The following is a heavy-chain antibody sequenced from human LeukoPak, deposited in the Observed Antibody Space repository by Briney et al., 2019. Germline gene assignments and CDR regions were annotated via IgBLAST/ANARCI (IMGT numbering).Heavy chain of an antibody. J-gene: IGHJ3*02. CDR3: ARREDIVVVPAAIPRGGYFDWLGAFDI. V-gene: IGHV1-69*13. CDR2: IIPIFGTA. CDR1: GGTFSSYA. Sequence: ASVKVSCKASGGTFSSYAISWVRQAPGQGLEWMGGIIPIFGTANYAQKFQGRVTITADESTSTAYMELSNLRSEDTAVYYCARREDIVVVPAAIPRGGYFDWLGAFDIWGQGTMVTVSS. D-gene: IGHD2-2*02.